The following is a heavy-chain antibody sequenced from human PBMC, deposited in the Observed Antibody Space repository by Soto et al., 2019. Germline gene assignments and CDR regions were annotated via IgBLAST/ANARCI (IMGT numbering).Heavy chain of an antibody. J-gene: IGHJ4*02. CDR2: IYYDGSNK. CDR3: VRAQYSSSWYPFDY. CDR1: GFTFSSYG. Sequence: PGGSLRLSCAASGFTFSSYGMHWVRQAPGKGLEWVAVIYYDGSNKYYADSVKGRFTISRDNSKNTLYLQMNSLRAEDTALYYCVRAQYSSSWYPFDYWGQGSLVTVSS. V-gene: IGHV3-33*01. D-gene: IGHD6-13*01.